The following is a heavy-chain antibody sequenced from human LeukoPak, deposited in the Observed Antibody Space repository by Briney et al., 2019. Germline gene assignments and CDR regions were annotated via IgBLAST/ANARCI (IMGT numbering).Heavy chain of an antibody. CDR1: GFTLSTYA. CDR3: AKAPVTSCRGAYCYPFDS. D-gene: IGHD2-21*01. CDR2: TSSSDAGT. V-gene: IGHV3-23*01. J-gene: IGHJ4*02. Sequence: GGTLRLSCAASGFTLSTYAMSWVRQTPGKGLEWVAATSSSDAGTYHADSVRGRFTISRDNSKNTLYLQMNSLRAEDAAVYFCAKAPVTSCRGAYCYPFDSWGQGTLVTVSS.